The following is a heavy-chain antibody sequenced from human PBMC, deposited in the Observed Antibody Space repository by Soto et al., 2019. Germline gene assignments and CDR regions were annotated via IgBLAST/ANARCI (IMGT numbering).Heavy chain of an antibody. D-gene: IGHD6-6*01. V-gene: IGHV1-69*13. CDR1: EGTFSSYA. Sequence: ASVRVSCKASEGTFSSYAISWVRQAPGQGLEWMGGIIPIFGTANYAQKFQGRVTITADESTSTAYMELSSLRSEDTAVYYCARGCREYSSSGFDYWGQGTLVTVSS. CDR2: IIPIFGTA. J-gene: IGHJ4*02. CDR3: ARGCREYSSSGFDY.